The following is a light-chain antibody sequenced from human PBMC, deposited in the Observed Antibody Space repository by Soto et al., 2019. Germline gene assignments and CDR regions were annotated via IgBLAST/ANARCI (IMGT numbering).Light chain of an antibody. CDR1: SSDVGGYNY. V-gene: IGLV2-14*01. CDR2: DVS. CDR3: TSYTSSGTYV. Sequence: QSALTHPAAVSGSPGQSITISCTGTSSDVGGYNYVSWHQQHPGKAPKLTIYDVSSRPSGVSNRFSASKSGNTASLTISGLQAEDEADYYCTSYTSSGTYVFGTGTKVTVL. J-gene: IGLJ1*01.